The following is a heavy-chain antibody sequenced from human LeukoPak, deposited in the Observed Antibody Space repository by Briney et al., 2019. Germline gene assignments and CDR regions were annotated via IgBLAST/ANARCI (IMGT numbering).Heavy chain of an antibody. V-gene: IGHV3-23*01. CDR3: ARDFAQAMIQLWSKTNFDY. CDR1: GFTFSSYA. J-gene: IGHJ4*02. Sequence: PGGSLRLSCAASGFTFSSYAMSWVRQAPGKGLEWVSGISGSSGSTHYADSVKGRFTISRDNSKNTLYLQMNSLRAEDTAVYYCARDFAQAMIQLWSKTNFDYWGQGTLVTVSS. CDR2: ISGSSGST. D-gene: IGHD5-18*01.